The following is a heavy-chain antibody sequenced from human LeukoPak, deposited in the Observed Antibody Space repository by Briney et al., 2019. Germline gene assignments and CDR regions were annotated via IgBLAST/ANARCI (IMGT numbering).Heavy chain of an antibody. V-gene: IGHV1-24*01. CDR3: ATVSRAMMGTDAFDV. J-gene: IGHJ3*01. Sequence: SSEKVSCKVSGYTLTELSMHWVRQAPGKGVEWVGGFDPEDGETNYAQKFQGRVTMTEDTSIDTAYMDLSSLSSEDTAVSYCATVSRAMMGTDAFDVWGQGTMVTVSS. CDR1: GYTLTELS. CDR2: FDPEDGET. D-gene: IGHD3-22*01.